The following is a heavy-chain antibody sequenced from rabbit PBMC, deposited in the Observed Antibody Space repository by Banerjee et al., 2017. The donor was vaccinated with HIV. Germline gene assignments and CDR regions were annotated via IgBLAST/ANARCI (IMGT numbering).Heavy chain of an antibody. CDR3: ARDLAGVIGWNFGL. V-gene: IGHV1S43*01. CDR2: IYTDSDGT. Sequence: QSLEESGGDLVKPEGSLTLTCTASGFSFTDSQHMCWVRQAPGKGLELIACIYTDSDGTWYASWVNGRFTITRSTSLNTVTLQMTSLTAADTATYFCARDLAGVIGWNFGLWGQGTLVTVS. J-gene: IGHJ4*01. CDR1: GFSFTDSQH. D-gene: IGHD4-1*01.